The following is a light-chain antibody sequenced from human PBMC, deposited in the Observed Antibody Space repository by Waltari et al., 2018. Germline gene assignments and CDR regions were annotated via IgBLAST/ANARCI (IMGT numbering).Light chain of an antibody. Sequence: QSALPQPASVSGSPGQSTTISCPGTDSDVGAYDFVSWYQQHPGKAPHLIIYEVSNRPSGISNRFSASKSGNTASLTISGLQAEDEADYYCSSYTTSSAPGVFGTGTRVTVL. CDR3: SSYTTSSAPGV. J-gene: IGLJ1*01. CDR1: DSDVGAYDF. CDR2: EVS. V-gene: IGLV2-14*01.